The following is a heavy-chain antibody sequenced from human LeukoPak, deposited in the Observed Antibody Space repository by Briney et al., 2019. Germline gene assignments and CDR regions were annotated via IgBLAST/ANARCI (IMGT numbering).Heavy chain of an antibody. CDR1: GYTFTSYY. CDR2: INPSGGST. CDR3: ARNPVTTKYFDY. J-gene: IGHJ4*02. Sequence: ASVKVSCKASGYTFTSYYMHWVRQAPGQGLEWMGIINPSGGSTRYAQKFQGRVTMTRDTSTSTVYKELSSLRSEDMAVYYCARNPVTTKYFDYWGQGTLVTVSS. D-gene: IGHD4-17*01. V-gene: IGHV1-46*01.